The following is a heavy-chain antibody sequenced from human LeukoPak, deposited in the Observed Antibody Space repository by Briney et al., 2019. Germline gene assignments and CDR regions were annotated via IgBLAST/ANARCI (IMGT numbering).Heavy chain of an antibody. CDR3: AREVLLGGELYFDY. V-gene: IGHV4-59*01. Sequence: SETLSLSCTVSGGSISSYYWSWIRQPPGKGLEWIGYIYYSGSTNYNPSLKSRVTMSVDTSKNQFSLKLSSVTAADTAVYYCAREVLLGGELYFDYWGRGTLVTVSS. CDR2: IYYSGST. D-gene: IGHD1-7*01. CDR1: GGSISSYY. J-gene: IGHJ4*02.